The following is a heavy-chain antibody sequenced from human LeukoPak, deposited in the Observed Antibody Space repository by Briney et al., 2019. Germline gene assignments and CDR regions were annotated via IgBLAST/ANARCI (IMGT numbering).Heavy chain of an antibody. CDR1: GGTFSSYA. D-gene: IGHD3-3*01. V-gene: IGHV1-69*13. Sequence: SVNLSCKASGGTFSSYAISWVRQAPGQGLEWMGGIIPIFGTANYAQKFQGRVTITADESTSTAYMELSSLRSEDTAVYYCARDGGFLEYYYGTDVWGQGTTVTVSS. J-gene: IGHJ6*02. CDR2: IIPIFGTA. CDR3: ARDGGFLEYYYGTDV.